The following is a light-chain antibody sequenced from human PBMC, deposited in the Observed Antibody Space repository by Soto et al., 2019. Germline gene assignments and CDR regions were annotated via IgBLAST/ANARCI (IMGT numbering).Light chain of an antibody. V-gene: IGKV1-33*01. CDR3: QHYDNYSLT. CDR1: QDINKN. J-gene: IGKJ4*02. Sequence: IHMTQSPSSLSASVGDRVTITCQASQDINKNLIWYQQKPGKAPKLLIYDASDLETGVPSRFSGSGSGTGFTFTISSLQPEDIATYYCQHYDNYSLTFGGGTKVDIK. CDR2: DAS.